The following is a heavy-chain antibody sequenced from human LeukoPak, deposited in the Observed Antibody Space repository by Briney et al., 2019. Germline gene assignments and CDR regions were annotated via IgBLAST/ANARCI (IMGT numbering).Heavy chain of an antibody. CDR1: GYTFTGYY. V-gene: IGHV1-2*02. CDR2: INPNSGGT. Sequence: GASVKVSCKASGYTFTGYYMHWVRQAPGQGLEWMGWINPNSGGTNYAQKFQGRVTMTRDTSISTAYMELSRLRSDDTAVYYCATPRELANYYYYGMDVWDQGTTVTVSS. D-gene: IGHD1-26*01. J-gene: IGHJ6*02. CDR3: ATPRELANYYYYGMDV.